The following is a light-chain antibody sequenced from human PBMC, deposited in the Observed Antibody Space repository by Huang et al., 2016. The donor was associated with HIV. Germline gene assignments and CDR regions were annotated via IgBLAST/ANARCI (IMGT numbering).Light chain of an antibody. V-gene: IGKV1-6*01. J-gene: IGKJ1*01. CDR3: LQDYNYPRT. Sequence: AIQMTQSPSSLSASVGDRVTITCRASQDMRNDLGWYQQRPGKAPKLLSYAASELHTGFPLRFSGSGSGTDFTLTISSLQPEDFATYYCLQDYNYPRTFGQGTKVQV. CDR2: AAS. CDR1: QDMRND.